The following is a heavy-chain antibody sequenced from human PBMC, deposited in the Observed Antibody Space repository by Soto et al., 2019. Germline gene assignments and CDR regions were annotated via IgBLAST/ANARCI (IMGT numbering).Heavy chain of an antibody. Sequence: GGSLRLSCAASGFTVSSNYMSWVRQAPGRGLEWVSAISGSGGSTYYADSVKGRFTISRDNSKNTLYLQMNSLRAEDTAVYYCAKQGDILTGYYSRYGMDVWGQGTTVTVSS. V-gene: IGHV3-23*01. CDR2: ISGSGGST. D-gene: IGHD3-9*01. J-gene: IGHJ6*02. CDR1: GFTVSSNY. CDR3: AKQGDILTGYYSRYGMDV.